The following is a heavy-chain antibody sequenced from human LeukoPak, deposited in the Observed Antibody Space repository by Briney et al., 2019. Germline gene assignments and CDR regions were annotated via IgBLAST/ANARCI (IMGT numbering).Heavy chain of an antibody. Sequence: GRSLRLSCAASGFTFSSYAMHWVRQAPGKGLEWVAVISYDGSNKYYADSVKGRFTISRDNSKNTLYLQMNSLRAEDTAVYYCAKAVTTAYYYYGMDVWGQGTTVTVSS. V-gene: IGHV3-30-3*01. CDR2: ISYDGSNK. CDR1: GFTFSSYA. CDR3: AKAVTTAYYYYGMDV. D-gene: IGHD4-17*01. J-gene: IGHJ6*02.